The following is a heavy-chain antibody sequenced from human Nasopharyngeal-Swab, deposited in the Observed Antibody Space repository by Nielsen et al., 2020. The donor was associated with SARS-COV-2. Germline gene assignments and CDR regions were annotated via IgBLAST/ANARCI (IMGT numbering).Heavy chain of an antibody. J-gene: IGHJ5*01. CDR2: ISGDGTRT. D-gene: IGHD1-1*01. V-gene: IGHV3-43*02. CDR3: AKDRMSGTNWFDP. Sequence: GGSRRLSCEASGFTFDDYARHWVRKAQGKGLEGVYLISGDGTRTYYGDSVKGRFTISRDNSKKSLYLQMKSRTTEETALYYRAKDRMSGTNWFDPWGQGTLVTVSS. CDR1: GFTFDDYA.